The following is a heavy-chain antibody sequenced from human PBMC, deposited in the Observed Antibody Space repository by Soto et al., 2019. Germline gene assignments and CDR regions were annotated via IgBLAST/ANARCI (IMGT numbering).Heavy chain of an antibody. CDR2: ISYDGSNK. CDR1: GFTFSSYA. J-gene: IGHJ6*02. CDR3: AREDHGGLLPGYYYYGMDV. Sequence: GGSLRLSCAASGFTFSSYAMHWVRQAPGKGLEWVAVISYDGSNKYYADSVKGRFTISRDNSRDTLYLQMNSLRAEDTAVYYCAREDHGGLLPGYYYYGMDVWGQGTTVTVSS. V-gene: IGHV3-30-3*01. D-gene: IGHD3-16*01.